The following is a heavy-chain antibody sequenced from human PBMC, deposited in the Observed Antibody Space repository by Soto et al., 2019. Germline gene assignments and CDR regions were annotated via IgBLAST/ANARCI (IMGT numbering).Heavy chain of an antibody. J-gene: IGHJ6*03. CDR2: INHSGST. V-gene: IGHV4-34*01. CDR3: ARVRTYGSGSYLPYYYYYMDV. Sequence: SETLSLTCAVYGGSFSGYYWSWIRQPPGKGLEWIGEINHSGSTNYNPSLKSRVTISVDTSKNQFSLKLSSVTAADTAVYYCARVRTYGSGSYLPYYYYYMDVWGKGTTVTVSS. CDR1: GGSFSGYY. D-gene: IGHD3-10*01.